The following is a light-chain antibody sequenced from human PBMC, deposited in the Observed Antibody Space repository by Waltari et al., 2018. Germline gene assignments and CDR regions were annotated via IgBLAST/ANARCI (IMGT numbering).Light chain of an antibody. CDR2: DAS. J-gene: IGKJ3*01. CDR3: QHRSNWPLFT. CDR1: QSVSSY. V-gene: IGKV3-11*01. Sequence: EIVLTQSPATLSLSPGERATLSCRASQSVSSYLAWYRQKPGQAPRLLIYDASNRATGIPARFSGSGSGTDFTLTISSLEPEDCAVYYCQHRSNWPLFTFGPGTKVDFK.